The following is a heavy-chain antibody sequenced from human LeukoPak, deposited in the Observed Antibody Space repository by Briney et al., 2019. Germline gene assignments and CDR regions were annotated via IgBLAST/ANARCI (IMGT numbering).Heavy chain of an antibody. CDR2: IYYSGTT. CDR3: ARHSGASPHYFDY. J-gene: IGHJ4*02. CDR1: GGSISNYY. D-gene: IGHD1-26*01. V-gene: IGHV4-59*08. Sequence: PSETLSLTCTVSGGSISNYYWSWIRQPPGKGLEWIGFIYYSGTTHYNPSLKSRVTMSVATSNNRFSLRLSSVTAADTAIYYCARHSGASPHYFDYWGQGALVTVSS.